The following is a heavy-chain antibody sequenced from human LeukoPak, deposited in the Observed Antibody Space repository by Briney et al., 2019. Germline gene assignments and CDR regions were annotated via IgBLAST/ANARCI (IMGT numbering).Heavy chain of an antibody. D-gene: IGHD5-24*01. CDR3: ARYFGEMAKIFDY. V-gene: IGHV3-21*01. J-gene: IGHJ4*02. Sequence: PGGSLRLSCAASGFTFSSYSMNWVRQAPGKGLEWVSSISSSSSYIYYADSVKGRFTISRDNAKNSLYLQMNSLRAEDTAVYYCARYFGEMAKIFDYWGQGTLVTVSS. CDR1: GFTFSSYS. CDR2: ISSSSSYI.